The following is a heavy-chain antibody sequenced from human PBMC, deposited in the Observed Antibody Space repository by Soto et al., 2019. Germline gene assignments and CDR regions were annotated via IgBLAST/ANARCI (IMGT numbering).Heavy chain of an antibody. Sequence: SETLSLTCTVSGGSISSSSYYWGWIRQPPGKGLEWIGYIYYSGSTNYNPSLKSRVTISVDTSKNQFSLKLSSVTAADTAVYYCARHPSYDILTGYFDYWGQGTLVTVSS. J-gene: IGHJ4*02. CDR2: IYYSGST. V-gene: IGHV4-61*05. CDR1: GGSISSSSYY. CDR3: ARHPSYDILTGYFDY. D-gene: IGHD3-9*01.